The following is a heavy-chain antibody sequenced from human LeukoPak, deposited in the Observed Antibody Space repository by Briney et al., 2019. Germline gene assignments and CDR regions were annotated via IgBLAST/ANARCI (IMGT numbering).Heavy chain of an antibody. J-gene: IGHJ6*03. CDR1: GGSISSSSYY. D-gene: IGHD3-3*01. Sequence: SETLSLTCTVSGGSISSSSYYWGWIRQPPGKGLEWIGSIYYSGSTYYNPSLKSRVTISVDTSKNQFSLKLSSVTAADTAVYYCAREDYDFWSGYYTGMIRNKQRYMDVWGKGTTVTVSS. CDR3: AREDYDFWSGYYTGMIRNKQRYMDV. CDR2: IYYSGST. V-gene: IGHV4-39*07.